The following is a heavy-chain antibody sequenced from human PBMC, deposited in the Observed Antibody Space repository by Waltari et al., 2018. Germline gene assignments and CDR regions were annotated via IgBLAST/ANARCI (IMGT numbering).Heavy chain of an antibody. CDR3: ARGARYYYDSSGYQDY. J-gene: IGHJ4*02. D-gene: IGHD3-22*01. CDR2: MNPNSGNT. V-gene: IGHV1-8*01. Sequence: QVQLVQSGAEVKKPGASVKVSCKASGYTFTSYDINWVRQATGQGLEWMGWMNPNSGNTGYAQKFQGRVTMTRNTSISTAYMELSSLRSEDTAVYYCARGARYYYDSSGYQDYWGQGTLVTVSS. CDR1: GYTFTSYD.